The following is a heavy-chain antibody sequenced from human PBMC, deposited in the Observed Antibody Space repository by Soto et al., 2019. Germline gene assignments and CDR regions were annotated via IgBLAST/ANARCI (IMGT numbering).Heavy chain of an antibody. CDR2: MNTYNGKT. V-gene: IGHV1-18*01. CDR3: ARDRLTMAGTKCFDY. CDR1: GYTFTAYG. J-gene: IGHJ4*02. Sequence: QVQLVQSGGEVKKPGASVTVSCKASGYTFTAYGVSWIRQVPGQGHEWLGWMNTYNGKTDYAQKFQGSVTMTTVPSASTAYLDLRSLNSDDTAVYYCARDRLTMAGTKCFDYWGQGTLVTVSS. D-gene: IGHD3-10*01.